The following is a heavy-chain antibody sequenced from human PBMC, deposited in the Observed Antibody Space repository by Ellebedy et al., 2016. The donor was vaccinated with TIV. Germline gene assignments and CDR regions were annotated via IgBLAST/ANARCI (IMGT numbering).Heavy chain of an antibody. J-gene: IGHJ4*02. V-gene: IGHV4-59*01. Sequence: MPSETLSLTCTVSGGSISGYQWGWIRQPPGKGLEWVGYNSDSGMTNYDPSLKSRITISVDASKKQFSLKLTSVTAADTAVYYCARDNYGSLDYWGQGTLVTVSS. CDR1: GGSISGYQ. CDR2: NSDSGMT. CDR3: ARDNYGSLDY. D-gene: IGHD1-26*01.